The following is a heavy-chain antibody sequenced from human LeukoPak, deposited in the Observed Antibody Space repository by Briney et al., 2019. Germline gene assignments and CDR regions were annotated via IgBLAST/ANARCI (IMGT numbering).Heavy chain of an antibody. Sequence: SETLSLTCTVSGYSISSGYYWGWLRQPPGKGLEWIGSIYHSGSTYYNPSLKSQVTISVDTSKNQFSLKLTSVTAADTAVYYCARGYSSSWYLNWFDPWGQGTLVTVTS. J-gene: IGHJ5*02. CDR2: IYHSGST. V-gene: IGHV4-38-2*02. CDR3: ARGYSSSWYLNWFDP. D-gene: IGHD6-13*01. CDR1: GYSISSGYY.